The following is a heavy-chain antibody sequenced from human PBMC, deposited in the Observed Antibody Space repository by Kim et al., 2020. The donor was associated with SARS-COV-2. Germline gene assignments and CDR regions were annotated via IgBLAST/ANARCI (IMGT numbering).Heavy chain of an antibody. D-gene: IGHD4-4*01. Sequence: YYNPALKSRVTISVDTSKNQFSLKLSAVTAADTAVYYCARTGGVTTRFDYWGQGTLVTVSS. J-gene: IGHJ4*02. CDR3: ARTGGVTTRFDY. V-gene: IGHV4-39*01.